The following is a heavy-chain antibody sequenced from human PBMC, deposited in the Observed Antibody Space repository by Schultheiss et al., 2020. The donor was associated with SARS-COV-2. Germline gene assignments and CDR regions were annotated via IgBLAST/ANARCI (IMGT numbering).Heavy chain of an antibody. J-gene: IGHJ4*02. CDR2: IKQDRSER. D-gene: IGHD2-15*01. CDR3: ARNRATHDH. CDR1: GFSFSSHW. Sequence: GGSLRLSCAASGFSFSSHWVTWVRQAPGKGLEWVANIKQDRSERYYVDSVKGRFTISRDNAKNSLYLQMNSLRAEDTAVYYCARNRATHDHWGQGTLVTVSS. V-gene: IGHV3-7*01.